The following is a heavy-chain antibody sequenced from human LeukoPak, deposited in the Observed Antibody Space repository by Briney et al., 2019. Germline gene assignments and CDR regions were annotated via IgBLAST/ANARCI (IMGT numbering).Heavy chain of an antibody. Sequence: PSETLSLTCTVSGGSISNYYWSWIRQPAGKGLEWIGLIYNSGITKYNPSLKSRVTISVDTSKNQFSLKLSSVTAADTAVYYCARGHCTSGSCSRWFDPWGQGTLVTVSS. J-gene: IGHJ5*02. V-gene: IGHV4-4*07. CDR1: GGSISNYY. CDR3: ARGHCTSGSCSRWFDP. CDR2: IYNSGIT. D-gene: IGHD2-15*01.